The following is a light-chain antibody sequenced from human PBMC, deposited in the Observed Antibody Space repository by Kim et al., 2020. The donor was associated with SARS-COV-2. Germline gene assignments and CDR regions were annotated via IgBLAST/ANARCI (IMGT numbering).Light chain of an antibody. V-gene: IGKV3-11*02. J-gene: IGKJ4*01. Sequence: EIVLTQSPATLSLSPGERATLSCRASQSVSTSLAWYQQNPGQAPRLLIYDASNRATGIPARFSGSGSGRDFTLTISSLEPEDIAVYYCQQRSNWPPTFGGGTKVDIK. CDR1: QSVSTS. CDR3: QQRSNWPPT. CDR2: DAS.